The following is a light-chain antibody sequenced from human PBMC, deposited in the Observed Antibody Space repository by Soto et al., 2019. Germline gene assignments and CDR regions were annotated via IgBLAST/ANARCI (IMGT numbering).Light chain of an antibody. CDR3: CSDAGSSTDV. V-gene: IGLV2-23*02. CDR2: EVN. J-gene: IGLJ1*01. CDR1: SSDVGSYNF. Sequence: QSALTQPASVSGSPGQSITISCTRTSSDVGSYNFVSWYQQHPGKAPKVVIYEVNKRPSGVSNRFSGSKSGNTASLTISGLQADDEADYYCCSDAGSSTDVFGTGTKLTVL.